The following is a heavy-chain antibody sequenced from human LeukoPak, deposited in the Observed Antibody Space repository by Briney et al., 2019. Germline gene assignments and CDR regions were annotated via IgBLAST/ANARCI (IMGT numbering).Heavy chain of an antibody. J-gene: IGHJ4*02. CDR1: GYTFTGYY. CDR3: ARDHCSPGTCLGGH. D-gene: IGHD2-15*01. V-gene: IGHV1-69*04. CDR2: IIPSLDVS. Sequence: SVKVSCKASGYTFTGYYMHWARQAPGQGLEWIGRIIPSLDVSNYAQKFQGRVTLSADKDTTTTYMELTSLRSEDTAIYYCARDHCSPGTCLGGHWGQGTLVTVSS.